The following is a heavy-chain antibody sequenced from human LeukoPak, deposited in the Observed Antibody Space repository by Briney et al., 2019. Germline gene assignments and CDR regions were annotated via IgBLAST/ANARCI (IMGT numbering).Heavy chain of an antibody. Sequence: SETLSLTCTVSGGSISSSSYYWGWIRQPPGKGLEWIGSIYYSESTYYNPSLKSRVTISVDTSKNQFSLKLSSVTAADTAVYYCARHEGLDFWSGYYTAGFDYWGQGTLVTVSS. CDR1: GGSISSSSYY. CDR3: ARHEGLDFWSGYYTAGFDY. J-gene: IGHJ4*02. CDR2: IYYSEST. V-gene: IGHV4-39*01. D-gene: IGHD3-3*01.